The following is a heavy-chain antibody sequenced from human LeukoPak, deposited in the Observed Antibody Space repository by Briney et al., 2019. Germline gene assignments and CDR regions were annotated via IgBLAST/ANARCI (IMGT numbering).Heavy chain of an antibody. V-gene: IGHV3-53*01. D-gene: IGHD3-22*01. J-gene: IGHJ4*02. Sequence: GGSLRLSCAASGFTVSNNYLTWVRQAPGKGLEWVSIIYSGGTTYYADSVKGRFTISRDNSKNLLYLQMDSLRAQDTAVYYCARDCDTSTCYDYWGQGTLVTVSS. CDR3: ARDCDTSTCYDY. CDR2: IYSGGTT. CDR1: GFTVSNNY.